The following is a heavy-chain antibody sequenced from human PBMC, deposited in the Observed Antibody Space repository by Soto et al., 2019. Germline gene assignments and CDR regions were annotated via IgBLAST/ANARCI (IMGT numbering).Heavy chain of an antibody. CDR1: GGTFSSYA. CDR3: ARVGLTGTSISSLYYGMDV. V-gene: IGHV1-69*13. Sequence: SVKVSCKASGGTFSSYAISWVRQAPGQGLEWMGGIIPIFGTANYAQKFQGRVTITADESTSTAYMELSSLRSEDTAVYYCARVGLTGTSISSLYYGMDVWGQGTTVTVYS. J-gene: IGHJ6*02. D-gene: IGHD1-7*01. CDR2: IIPIFGTA.